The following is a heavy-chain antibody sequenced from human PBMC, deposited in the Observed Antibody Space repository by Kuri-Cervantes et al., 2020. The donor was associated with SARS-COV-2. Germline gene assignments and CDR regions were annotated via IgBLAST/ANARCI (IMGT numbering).Heavy chain of an antibody. CDR3: AKGHNSGWHKPPIDY. CDR2: ISYDGSNK. V-gene: IGHV3-30-3*01. CDR1: GFTFSSYA. J-gene: IGHJ4*02. Sequence: GGSLRLSCAASGFTFSSYAMHWVRQAPGKGLEWVAVISYDGSNKYYADSVKGRFTISRDNSKNTLYLQMDSLRAEDTAVYYCAKGHNSGWHKPPIDYWGQGALVTVSS. D-gene: IGHD6-19*01.